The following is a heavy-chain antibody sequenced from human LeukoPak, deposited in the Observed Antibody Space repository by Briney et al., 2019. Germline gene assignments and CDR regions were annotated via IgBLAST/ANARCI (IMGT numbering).Heavy chain of an antibody. J-gene: IGHJ5*02. CDR3: ARGTRLSSTSSAARPSVWFDP. D-gene: IGHD2-2*01. CDR1: GGSISGYY. CDR2: INHSGST. V-gene: IGHV4-34*01. Sequence: SETLSLTCTVSGGSISGYYWSWIRQPPGKGLEWIGEINHSGSTNYNPSLKSRVTISVDTSKNQFSLKLSSVTAADTAVYYCARGTRLSSTSSAARPSVWFDPWGQGTLVTVSS.